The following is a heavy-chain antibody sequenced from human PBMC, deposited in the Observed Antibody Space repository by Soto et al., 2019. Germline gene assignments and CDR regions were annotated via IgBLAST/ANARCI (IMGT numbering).Heavy chain of an antibody. V-gene: IGHV4-30-4*01. D-gene: IGHD3-3*01. CDR1: GASITSGDYS. Sequence: SETLSLTCTVSGASITSGDYSWNLIRQPPGKGLEWIGYIYHTGTTYYNPSLQRRVTISVDTSMNQFSLKLRSVTAAGTAVYFCVREGHTMYGVLTPSFEPWGQGPLATVPS. CDR3: VREGHTMYGVLTPSFEP. J-gene: IGHJ5*02. CDR2: IYHTGTT.